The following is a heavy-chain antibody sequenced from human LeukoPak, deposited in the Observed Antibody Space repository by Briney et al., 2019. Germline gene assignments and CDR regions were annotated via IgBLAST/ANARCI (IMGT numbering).Heavy chain of an antibody. CDR3: ARVASPQIYMDV. J-gene: IGHJ6*03. Sequence: SETLSLTRTVSGGSISSYYWSWIRQPPGKGLEWIGYIYYSGSTNYNPSLKSRVTISVDTSKNQFSLKLSSVTAADTAVYYCARVASPQIYMDVWGKGTTVTVSS. V-gene: IGHV4-59*01. D-gene: IGHD2-21*01. CDR2: IYYSGST. CDR1: GGSISSYY.